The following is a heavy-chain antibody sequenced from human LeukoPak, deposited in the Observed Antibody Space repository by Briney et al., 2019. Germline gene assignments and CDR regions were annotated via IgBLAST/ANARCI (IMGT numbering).Heavy chain of an antibody. CDR2: IYYSGST. V-gene: IGHV4-39*01. D-gene: IGHD1-26*01. CDR1: GVSISSDNYY. CDR3: ARLEWELLFDY. Sequence: SETLSLTCTVSGVSISSDNYYWSWIRQPPGKGLEWIGSIYYSGSTYYNPSLKSRVTISVDTSKNQFSLKLSSVTAADTAVYYCARLEWELLFDYWGQGTLVTVSS. J-gene: IGHJ4*02.